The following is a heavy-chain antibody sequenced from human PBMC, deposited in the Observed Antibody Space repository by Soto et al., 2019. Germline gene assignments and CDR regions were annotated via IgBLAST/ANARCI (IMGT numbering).Heavy chain of an antibody. CDR1: GFTFSSYA. V-gene: IGHV3-30-3*01. Sequence: QVQLVESGGGVVQPGRSLRLSCAASGFTFSSYAMHWVRQAPGKGLEWVAVISYDGSNKYYADSVKGRFTISRDNSKNTLYLQMNSLRAEDTAVYYCARDPLRGIAAPGTKDYWGQGTLVTVSS. CDR2: ISYDGSNK. D-gene: IGHD6-13*01. J-gene: IGHJ4*02. CDR3: ARDPLRGIAAPGTKDY.